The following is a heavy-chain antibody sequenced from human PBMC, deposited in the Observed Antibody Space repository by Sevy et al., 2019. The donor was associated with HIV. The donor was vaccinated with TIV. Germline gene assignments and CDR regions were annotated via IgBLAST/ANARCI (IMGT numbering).Heavy chain of an antibody. Sequence: ASVKVSCKASGYTFSNNAIHWVRQAPGQKLEWMGWVHAGNGHTKFSEKFQDRVTISRDTSATTVYMDLTSLTSEDTAIYYCARGKGGIFGVVTGQFDYWGQGTLVTVSS. D-gene: IGHD3-3*01. J-gene: IGHJ4*02. CDR1: GYTFSNNA. V-gene: IGHV1-3*01. CDR3: ARGKGGIFGVVTGQFDY. CDR2: VHAGNGHT.